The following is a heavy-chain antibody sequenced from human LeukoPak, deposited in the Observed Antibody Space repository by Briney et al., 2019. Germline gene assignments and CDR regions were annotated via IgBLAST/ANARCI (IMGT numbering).Heavy chain of an antibody. CDR2: ISSSGSTI. D-gene: IGHD3-22*01. V-gene: IGHV3-11*01. CDR1: GFTFSDYY. J-gene: IGHJ4*02. CDR3: TTPPGYYDSSPFDF. Sequence: GGSLRLSCAASGFTFSDYYMSWIRQAPGKGLEWVSYISSSGSTIYYADSVKGRFTISRDNAKNSLYLQMNSLRAEDTAVYYCTTPPGYYDSSPFDFWGQGTLVTVSS.